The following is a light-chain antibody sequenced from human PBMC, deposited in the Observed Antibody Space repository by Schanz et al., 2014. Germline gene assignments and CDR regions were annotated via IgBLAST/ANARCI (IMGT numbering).Light chain of an antibody. CDR2: GAS. CDR3: QQYGNSPPFT. Sequence: EVVLTQSPGTLSLSPGERATLSCRASQSLSSTYLAWYQQKPGQAPRLLIYGASSRATGIPDKFSGSGSGTDFTLTISTLEPEDFAVYYCQQYGNSPPFTFGQGTRLEIK. J-gene: IGKJ2*01. V-gene: IGKV3-20*01. CDR1: QSLSSTY.